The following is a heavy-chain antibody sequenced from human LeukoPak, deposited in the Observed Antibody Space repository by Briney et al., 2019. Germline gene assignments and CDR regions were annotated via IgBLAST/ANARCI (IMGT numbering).Heavy chain of an antibody. Sequence: PSETLSLTCTVSGGSISSYYWSWIRQPPGKGLEWLGYIYYSGSTNSNPSLKSRVTIPVDTPKNQFSLKLRSVTAADTAVYYCARRPGWGYDFWSGPTLFDYWGQGTLVTVSS. CDR2: IYYSGST. D-gene: IGHD3-3*01. V-gene: IGHV4-59*08. CDR1: GGSISSYY. CDR3: ARRPGWGYDFWSGPTLFDY. J-gene: IGHJ4*02.